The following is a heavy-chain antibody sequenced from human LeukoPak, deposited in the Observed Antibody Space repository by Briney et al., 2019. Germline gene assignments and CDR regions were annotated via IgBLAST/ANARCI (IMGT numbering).Heavy chain of an antibody. D-gene: IGHD3-9*01. CDR2: IRYDGSNK. J-gene: IGHJ6*03. CDR1: GFNCNSHA. Sequence: GGSLRLSCAASGFNCNSHAMNWVRQAPGKGLEWVAFIRYDGSNKYYADSVKGRFTISRDNSKNTLYLQMNSLRAEDTAVYYCAKQYYDILTGYVDYYMDVWGKGTTVTVSS. CDR3: AKQYYDILTGYVDYYMDV. V-gene: IGHV3-30*02.